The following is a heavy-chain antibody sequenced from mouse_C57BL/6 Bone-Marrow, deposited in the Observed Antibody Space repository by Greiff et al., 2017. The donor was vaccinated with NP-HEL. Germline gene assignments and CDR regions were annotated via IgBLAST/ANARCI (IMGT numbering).Heavy chain of an antibody. Sequence: VQLQESGAELVRPGTSVKVSCKASGYAFTNYLIEWVKQRPGQGLEWIGVINPGSGGTNYNEKFKGKATLTADKSSSTAYMQLSSLTSEDSAVYFCASFKEGYFDVWGTGTTVTVSS. CDR1: GYAFTNYL. J-gene: IGHJ1*03. V-gene: IGHV1-54*01. CDR3: ASFKEGYFDV. CDR2: INPGSGGT.